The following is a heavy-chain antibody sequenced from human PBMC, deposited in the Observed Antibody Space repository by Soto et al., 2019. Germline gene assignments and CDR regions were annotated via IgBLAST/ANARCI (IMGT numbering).Heavy chain of an antibody. CDR2: SRNKAKSYST. CDR1: GLTFGDHY. Sequence: EVQLVESGGGLVQPGGSLTLSCAVSGLTFGDHYMEWVRQAPGKGLEWVARSRNKAKSYSTDFAASVKGRFTISRDESKNSLNLQMNRLMTEDTAVYYWSILGGAWGQGTLVTVSS. CDR3: SILGGA. J-gene: IGHJ5*02. V-gene: IGHV3-72*01. D-gene: IGHD2-21*01.